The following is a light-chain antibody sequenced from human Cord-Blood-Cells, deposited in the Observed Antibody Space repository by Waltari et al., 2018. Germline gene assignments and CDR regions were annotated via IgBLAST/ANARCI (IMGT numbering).Light chain of an antibody. J-gene: IGKJ3*01. V-gene: IGKV3-15*01. Sequence: EIVMTQSPATLSVSLGERATLSCRASQSVSSNLAWYQQTPGQAPRLLIYGASTRATGIPARFSGSGSGTEFTLTISSLQSEDFAVYYCQQYNNWPFTFGPGTKVDIK. CDR1: QSVSSN. CDR2: GAS. CDR3: QQYNNWPFT.